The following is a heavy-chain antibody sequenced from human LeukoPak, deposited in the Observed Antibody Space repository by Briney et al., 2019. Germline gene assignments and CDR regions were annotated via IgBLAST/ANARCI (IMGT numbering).Heavy chain of an antibody. CDR1: GGSIGSSSYC. J-gene: IGHJ4*02. CDR3: ARLNPGIAAAGGFS. Sequence: SETLSLTCSVSGGSIGSSSYCWGWIRQPPGKGLEWIGSIYYSGSTYYNPSLKSRVTISVDTSKNQFSLKLSSVTAADTAVYYCARLNPGIAAAGGFSWGQGTLVTVSS. D-gene: IGHD6-13*01. CDR2: IYYSGST. V-gene: IGHV4-39*01.